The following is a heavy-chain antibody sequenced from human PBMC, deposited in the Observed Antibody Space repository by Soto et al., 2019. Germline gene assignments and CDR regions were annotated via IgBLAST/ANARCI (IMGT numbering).Heavy chain of an antibody. Sequence: QLQLQESGPGLVKPSETLSLSCTVSGGSITSSSYWGWIRQPPGKGLEWIGSIYSTGNTYYNPSLKDRVTITADTSKNHFSLNQSTVNAADTTVYYCRSSSRYSTDVWGQGTTVYVSS. J-gene: IGHJ6*02. CDR2: IYSTGNT. CDR3: RSSSRYSTDV. V-gene: IGHV4-39*02. D-gene: IGHD6-13*01. CDR1: GGSITSSSY.